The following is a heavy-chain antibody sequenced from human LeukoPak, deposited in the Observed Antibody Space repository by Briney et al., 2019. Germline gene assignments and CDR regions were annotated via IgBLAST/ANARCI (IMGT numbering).Heavy chain of an antibody. CDR3: ARDSKYDSSGYYSAEYFQH. V-gene: IGHV3-33*01. D-gene: IGHD3-22*01. CDR1: GFTFSSYG. CDR2: IWYDGSNK. Sequence: GRSLRLSCAASGFTFSSYGMHWVRQAPGKGLEWVAVIWYDGSNKYYADSVKGRFTISRDNSKNTLYLQMNSMRAEDTAVYYCARDSKYDSSGYYSAEYFQHWGQGTLVTVSS. J-gene: IGHJ1*01.